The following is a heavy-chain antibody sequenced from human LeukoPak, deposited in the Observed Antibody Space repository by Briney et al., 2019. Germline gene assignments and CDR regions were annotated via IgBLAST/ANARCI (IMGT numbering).Heavy chain of an antibody. CDR2: IYSGGST. Sequence: GWSLRLSCGASGFXLSSNYVSWVRQAPGKGLEWVSCIYSGGSTYYPDSVRGRFSISRVKSKNPLSLQMNSLRVEDTAVHYCARGLYVDTTMPILYWGQGTLVTVSS. D-gene: IGHD5-18*01. J-gene: IGHJ4*02. CDR3: ARGLYVDTTMPILY. V-gene: IGHV3-53*01. CDR1: GFXLSSNY.